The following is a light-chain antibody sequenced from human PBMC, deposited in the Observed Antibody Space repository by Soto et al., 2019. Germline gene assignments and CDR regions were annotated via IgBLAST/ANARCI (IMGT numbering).Light chain of an antibody. CDR3: AVWDDSLSGRV. V-gene: IGLV1-47*01. CDR2: KNN. CDR1: NSNIGGNY. J-gene: IGLJ3*02. Sequence: QLVLTQPPSASGAPGQRVTVSCSGSNSNIGGNYVYWYQQLPGTAPKLLIYKNNQRPSGVPERFSGSKSGTSASLAISGLRSEDEADYYCAVWDDSLSGRVFGGGTKLTVL.